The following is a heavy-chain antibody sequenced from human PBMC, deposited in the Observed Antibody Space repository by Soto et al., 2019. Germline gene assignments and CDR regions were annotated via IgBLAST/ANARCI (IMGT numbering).Heavy chain of an antibody. CDR3: ARERGVVRARRVDY. CDR2: IYYSGST. J-gene: IGHJ4*02. D-gene: IGHD3-10*01. V-gene: IGHV4-31*03. CDR1: GGSISSGGYY. Sequence: QVQLQESGPGLVKPSQTLSLTCTVSGGSISSGGYYWSWIRQHPGKGLEWIGYIYYSGSTYYNPSLKGRVTISVDTSKNPFSLKLSSVTAADTAVYYCARERGVVRARRVDYWGQGTLVTVSS.